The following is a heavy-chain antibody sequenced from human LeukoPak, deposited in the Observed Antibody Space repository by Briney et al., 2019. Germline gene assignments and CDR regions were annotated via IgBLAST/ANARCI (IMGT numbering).Heavy chain of an antibody. V-gene: IGHV3-74*01. D-gene: IGHD3-10*01. CDR2: INGDGTII. J-gene: IGHJ4*02. CDR3: AKDRRAGSYDY. Sequence: GGSLRLSCAASGFTFSSFYMHWVRQAPGKGLVWVSRINGDGTIINYADSVKGRFTISRDNAKNTLYLQMNSLRAEDTALYYCAKDRRAGSYDYWGQGTLVTVSS. CDR1: GFTFSSFY.